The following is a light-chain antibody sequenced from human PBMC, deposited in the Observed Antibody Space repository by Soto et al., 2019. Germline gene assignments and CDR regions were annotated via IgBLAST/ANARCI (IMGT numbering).Light chain of an antibody. CDR1: SSNIGAGYD. CDR2: GNS. V-gene: IGLV1-40*01. Sequence: QSVLTQPPSVSGAPGQRVTISCTGNSSNIGAGYDVHWYQQLPGTAPKLLIYGNSNRPSGVPDRFSGSKSGTSASLAITGLQAEDEDDDYCQSYDSSLSGYVVFGGGTKLTVL. J-gene: IGLJ2*01. CDR3: QSYDSSLSGYVV.